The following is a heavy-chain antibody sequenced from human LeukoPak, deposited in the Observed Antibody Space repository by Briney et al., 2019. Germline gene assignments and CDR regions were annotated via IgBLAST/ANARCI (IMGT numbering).Heavy chain of an antibody. J-gene: IGHJ4*02. Sequence: SETLSLTCTVSGGPLSAYYWTWVRQPPGKGLEWIGYIYDNGNTNYNPSLKSRVTISVDTSKNQFSLKLTSVTAADTAVYYCATGETGSTLGGYWGQGTLVTVSS. CDR3: ATGETGSTLGGY. V-gene: IGHV4-59*01. CDR2: IYDNGNT. D-gene: IGHD1-1*01. CDR1: GGPLSAYY.